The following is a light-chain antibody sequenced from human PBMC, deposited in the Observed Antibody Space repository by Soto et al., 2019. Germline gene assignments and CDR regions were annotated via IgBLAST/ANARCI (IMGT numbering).Light chain of an antibody. CDR1: QSILNRYDNNNY. V-gene: IGKV4-1*01. Sequence: DIVMTQSPASLAVSLGERATINCKSSQSILNRYDNNNYIGWYQQKPGQPPSLLIYWASTREFVVPDRFSGSGSGSDFTLTISSLKAEDVAVYYCTHYYSSPFTFGQGTRLEIK. CDR2: WAS. CDR3: THYYSSPFT. J-gene: IGKJ5*01.